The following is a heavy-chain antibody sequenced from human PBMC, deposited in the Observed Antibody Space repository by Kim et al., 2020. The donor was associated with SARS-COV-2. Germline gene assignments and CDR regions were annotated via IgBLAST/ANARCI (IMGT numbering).Heavy chain of an antibody. CDR2: IHQSGHT. J-gene: IGHJ5*02. CDR1: GSSISAAYY. V-gene: IGHV4-38-2*02. Sequence: SETLSLTCSVSGSSISAAYYWGWIRQLPGMGLEWIGSIHQSGHTYYNPSLQGRLSISVDTSKNQFSLNLNSVTAADTALYYCARDDGGFDPWGQGTLVIVSS. D-gene: IGHD3-10*01. CDR3: ARDDGGFDP.